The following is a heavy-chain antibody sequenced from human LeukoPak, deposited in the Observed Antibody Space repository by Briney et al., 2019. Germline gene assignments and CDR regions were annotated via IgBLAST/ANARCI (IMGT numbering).Heavy chain of an antibody. Sequence: PGGSLRLSCATYGFTLNNYAMGWVRQAARRGVGWVSSISSSGDDTSYADSVRGRFTISRDNSKNTLCLQMNSLRAEDTAVYCCGRSGPLAHSSMRGFGYWGQGTLVVASS. V-gene: IGHV3-23*01. J-gene: IGHJ4*02. CDR3: GRSGPLAHSSMRGFGY. D-gene: IGHD3-10*01. CDR2: ISSSGDDT. CDR1: GFTLNNYA.